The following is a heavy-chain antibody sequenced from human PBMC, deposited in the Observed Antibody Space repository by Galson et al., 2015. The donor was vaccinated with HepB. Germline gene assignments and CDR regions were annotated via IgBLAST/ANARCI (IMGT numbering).Heavy chain of an antibody. V-gene: IGHV1-3*01. D-gene: IGHD3-22*01. Sequence: SVKVSCKASGYTFTHYAVHWVRQAPGHGLECMGWINAGNGNTKYSQNFQGRVTITSDTSASTAYMELRSLRSEDTAVYYCARGGYSSGYYYQFDHWGQGTPVTVSS. CDR2: INAGNGNT. J-gene: IGHJ4*02. CDR1: GYTFTHYA. CDR3: ARGGYSSGYYYQFDH.